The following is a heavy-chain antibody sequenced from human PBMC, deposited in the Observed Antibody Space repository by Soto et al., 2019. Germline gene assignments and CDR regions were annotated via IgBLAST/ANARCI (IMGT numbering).Heavy chain of an antibody. J-gene: IGHJ5*02. D-gene: IGHD2-2*01. CDR3: AREEGRYCSSTTCYFRFDP. V-gene: IGHV3-7*01. Sequence: GGSLRLSCAASGFTFNIYWMSWVRQAPGKGLEWVANIKKDGSEKYYVDSVKGRFTISRDNAKNSVYLQMNSLRAEDTAVYYCAREEGRYCSSTTCYFRFDPWGQGTLVTVSS. CDR1: GFTFNIYW. CDR2: IKKDGSEK.